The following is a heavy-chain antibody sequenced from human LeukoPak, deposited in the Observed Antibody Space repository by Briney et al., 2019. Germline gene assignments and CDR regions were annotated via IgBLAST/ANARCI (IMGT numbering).Heavy chain of an antibody. V-gene: IGHV3-23*01. CDR3: AKDLDIVVVPAANWFDP. CDR1: GFTFSSYA. CDR2: ISGSGGST. J-gene: IGHJ5*02. Sequence: GSLRLSCAASGFTFSSYAMSWVRQAPGKGLEWVSAISGSGGSTYYADSVKGRFTISRHNSKNTLYLQMNSLRAEDTAVYYCAKDLDIVVVPAANWFDPWGQGTLVTVSS. D-gene: IGHD2-2*03.